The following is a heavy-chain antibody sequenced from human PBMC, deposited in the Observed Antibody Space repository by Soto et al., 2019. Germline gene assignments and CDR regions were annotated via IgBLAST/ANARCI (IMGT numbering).Heavy chain of an antibody. V-gene: IGHV3-7*01. CDR1: GFTFSSYW. Sequence: GGSLRLSCAASGFTFSSYWMSWVRQAPGKGLEWVANIKQDGSEKYYVDSVKGRFTISRDNAKNSLYLQMNSLRAEDTAVYYCARVGPPNRYSSSWYLLGAFDIWGQGTMVTVSS. J-gene: IGHJ3*02. CDR3: ARVGPPNRYSSSWYLLGAFDI. CDR2: IKQDGSEK. D-gene: IGHD6-13*01.